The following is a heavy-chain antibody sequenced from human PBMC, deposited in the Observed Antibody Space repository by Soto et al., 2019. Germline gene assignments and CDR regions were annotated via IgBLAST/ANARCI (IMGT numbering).Heavy chain of an antibody. Sequence: QVHLVEAGGGVVQPGRSLRLSCAASGFTFSNYGIHWVRQAPGKRLEWVAVISYDGNNKYYADSVEGRFTISRDNSKNTEYLQMNSLRDEYTAMYYCAKDPGYCTKGVCLSDWFDSWRQGTLVTVSS. CDR3: AKDPGYCTKGVCLSDWFDS. CDR2: ISYDGNNK. V-gene: IGHV3-30*18. J-gene: IGHJ5*01. CDR1: GFTFSNYG. D-gene: IGHD2-8*01.